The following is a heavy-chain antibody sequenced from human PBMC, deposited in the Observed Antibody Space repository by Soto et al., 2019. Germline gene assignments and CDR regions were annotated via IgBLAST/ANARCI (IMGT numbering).Heavy chain of an antibody. V-gene: IGHV1-46*01. CDR3: ARSYYYDSSGHRTDYYYYGMDV. CDR2: INPSGGST. CDR1: GYTFTSYY. D-gene: IGHD3-22*01. Sequence: ASVKVSCKASGYTFTSYYMHWVRQAPGQGLEWMGIINPSGGSTSYAQKFQGRVTMTRDTSTSTVYMELSSLRSEDTAVYYCARSYYYDSSGHRTDYYYYGMDVWGQGTTVTVSS. J-gene: IGHJ6*02.